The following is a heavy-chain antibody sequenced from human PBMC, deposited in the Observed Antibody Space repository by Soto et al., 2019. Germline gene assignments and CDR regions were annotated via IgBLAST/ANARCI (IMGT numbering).Heavy chain of an antibody. Sequence: GASVKVSCKTSGGTLDVYGLNWVRQAPGQGLEWVGGMTPIYRTANYARKFQGRVTVTAEPSTDTAYMELISLTSDDTAVYYCTGNKWFGESHLLDPSGQGPRVTVYS. D-gene: IGHD3-10*01. CDR1: GGTLDVYG. V-gene: IGHV1-69*13. CDR3: TGNKWFGESHLLDP. J-gene: IGHJ5*02. CDR2: MTPIYRTA.